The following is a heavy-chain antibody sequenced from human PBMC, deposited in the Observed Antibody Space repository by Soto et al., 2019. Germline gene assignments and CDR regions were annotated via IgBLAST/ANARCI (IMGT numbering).Heavy chain of an antibody. V-gene: IGHV1-69*02. CDR3: ASGTVYGDYVRNWFDP. J-gene: IGHJ5*02. D-gene: IGHD4-17*01. CDR1: GGTFSSYT. Sequence: ASVKVSCKASGGTFSSYTISWVRQAPGQGLEWMGRIIPILGIANYAQKFQGRVTITADKSTSTAYMELSSLRSEDTAVYYCASGTVYGDYVRNWFDPWGQGTLVTVSS. CDR2: IIPILGIA.